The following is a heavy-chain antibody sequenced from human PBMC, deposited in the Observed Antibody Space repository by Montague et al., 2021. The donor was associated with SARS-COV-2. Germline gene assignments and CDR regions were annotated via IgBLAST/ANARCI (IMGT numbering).Heavy chain of an antibody. J-gene: IGHJ4*02. CDR1: GDSISSTDHY. D-gene: IGHD1-1*01. CDR3: ARHLRVRNRWNGFEADY. Sequence: SETLSLTCTVSGDSISSTDHYGGWMRQPRGKLLEWRAIIFYRGSTYYKPSLNSRVTISVDTSKNLFSLQMNSATPADTSVYYWARHLRVRNRWNGFEADYWGQGALVSVSS. CDR2: IFYRGST. V-gene: IGHV4-39*01.